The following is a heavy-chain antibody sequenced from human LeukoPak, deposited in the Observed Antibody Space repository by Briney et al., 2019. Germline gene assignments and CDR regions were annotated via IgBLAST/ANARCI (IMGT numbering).Heavy chain of an antibody. J-gene: IGHJ4*02. D-gene: IGHD5-12*01. Sequence: SETLSLTCAVYGGSFSGYYWSWIRQPPGKGLEWIGEINHSGSTNYNPSLKSRVTISVDTSKNQFSLKLSSVTAADTAVYYCARAPGWLYFDYWGQGTLVTVSS. CDR2: INHSGST. CDR1: GGSFSGYY. V-gene: IGHV4-34*01. CDR3: ARAPGWLYFDY.